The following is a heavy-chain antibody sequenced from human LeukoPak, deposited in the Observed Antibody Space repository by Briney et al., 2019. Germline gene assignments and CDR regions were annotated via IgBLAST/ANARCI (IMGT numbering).Heavy chain of an antibody. D-gene: IGHD3-9*01. CDR1: GGSISSSNW. CDR2: IYHSGST. Sequence: SETLSLTCAVSGGSISSSNWWSWVRQPPGKGLEWIGEIYHSGSTNYNPSLKSRVTISVDKSKNQFSLKLSSVTAADTAVYYCARVRGPSGGSYDILSSFDIWGQGTMVTVSS. CDR3: ARVRGPSGGSYDILSSFDI. J-gene: IGHJ3*02. V-gene: IGHV4-4*02.